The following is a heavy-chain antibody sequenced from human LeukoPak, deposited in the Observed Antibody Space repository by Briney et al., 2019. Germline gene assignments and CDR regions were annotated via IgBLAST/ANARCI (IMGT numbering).Heavy chain of an antibody. J-gene: IGHJ6*02. CDR3: ARSSSSSRYGFDYYDMDV. CDR1: GYTLTGYY. D-gene: IGHD6-13*01. Sequence: ASVKVSCKAAGYTLTGYYMHWVRQAPGQGLEWMGWINPNSGGTNYAQKFQGRVTMTRDTSISTVYMELSRLRSDDTAVYYCARSSSSSRYGFDYYDMDVWGQGATVTVSS. V-gene: IGHV1-2*02. CDR2: INPNSGGT.